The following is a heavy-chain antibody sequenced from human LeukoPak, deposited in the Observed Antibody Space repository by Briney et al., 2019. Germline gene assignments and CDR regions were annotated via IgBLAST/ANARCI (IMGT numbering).Heavy chain of an antibody. CDR2: ISGSGGST. D-gene: IGHD2-2*01. V-gene: IGHV3-23*01. Sequence: GSLRLSCAASGFTFSSYAMSWVRQAPGKGLEWVSAISGSGGSTYYADSVKGRFTISRDNTKNTLYLQMNSLRAEDTAVYYRAKQIPAALYYFDYWGQGTLVTVSS. CDR3: AKQIPAALYYFDY. CDR1: GFTFSSYA. J-gene: IGHJ4*02.